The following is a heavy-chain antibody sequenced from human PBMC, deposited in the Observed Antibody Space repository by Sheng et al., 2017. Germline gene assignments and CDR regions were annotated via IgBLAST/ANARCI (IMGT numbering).Heavy chain of an antibody. CDR1: NFVFSAYT. Sequence: EQLVESGGGLVKPGGSLRLSCAASNFVFSAYTMNWFRQAPGKGLEWLLSISSSGSSMYYAASVKDRFSISRDNGKNSLFLQMNSLRAEDTAVYYCARGPAYSDTTGHMGGDYWGQGTLVSVSS. J-gene: IGHJ4*02. D-gene: IGHD3-22*01. CDR2: ISSSGSSM. CDR3: ARGPAYSDTTGHMGGDY. V-gene: IGHV3-21*01.